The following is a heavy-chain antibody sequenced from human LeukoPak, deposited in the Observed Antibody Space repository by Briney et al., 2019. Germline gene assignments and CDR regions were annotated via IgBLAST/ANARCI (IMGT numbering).Heavy chain of an antibody. J-gene: IGHJ4*02. V-gene: IGHV4-59*05. D-gene: IGHD6-13*01. CDR1: GGSISSYY. CDR3: ARDVAAAGTFDY. CDR2: IYYSGST. Sequence: SETLSLTCTVSGGSISSYYWSWIRQPAGKGLEWIGRIYYSGSTYYDPSLKSRVTISVDTSKNQFSLRLSSVTAADTAVYYCARDVAAAGTFDYWGQGTLVTVSS.